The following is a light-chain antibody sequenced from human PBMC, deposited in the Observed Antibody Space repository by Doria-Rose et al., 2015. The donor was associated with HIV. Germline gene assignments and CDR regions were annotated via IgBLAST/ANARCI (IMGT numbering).Light chain of an antibody. CDR3: QQRSSWPLT. V-gene: IGKV3-11*01. CDR1: QSVSSH. J-gene: IGKJ4*01. Sequence: IVLTQSPATLSLSPGERATLSCRASQSVSSHLAWYQQKPGQPPRLLIYDTSNRATGIPARFSGRGSGTDFTLTISSLESEDFALYYCQQRSSWPLTFGGGTKVEIK. CDR2: DTS.